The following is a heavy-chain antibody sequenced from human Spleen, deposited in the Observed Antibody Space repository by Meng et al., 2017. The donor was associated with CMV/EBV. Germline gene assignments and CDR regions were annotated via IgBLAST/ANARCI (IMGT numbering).Heavy chain of an antibody. CDR2: IYNGGST. J-gene: IGHJ5*02. Sequence: GGSLRLSCAASGFTVSSNYLSWVRQAPGKGLEWVSLIYNGGSTYYADSVKGRFTISRDNAKNSLYLQMNSLRAEDTAVYYCARDDVEMATLISWGQGTLVTVSS. V-gene: IGHV3-66*01. CDR1: GFTVSSNY. CDR3: ARDDVEMATLIS. D-gene: IGHD5-24*01.